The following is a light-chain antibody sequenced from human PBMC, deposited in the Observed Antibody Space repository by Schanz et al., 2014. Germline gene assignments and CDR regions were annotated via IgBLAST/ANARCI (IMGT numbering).Light chain of an antibody. Sequence: EIVLTQSPATLSLSPGERATLSCRASQSVRSYLAWYQQKPGQAPRLLIYGASSRATGIPDRFSGSGSGTDFTLTISRLEPEDFAVYYCQQRSNWPRLTFGGGTKVEIK. V-gene: IGKV3-11*01. CDR2: GAS. CDR3: QQRSNWPRLT. J-gene: IGKJ4*01. CDR1: QSVRSY.